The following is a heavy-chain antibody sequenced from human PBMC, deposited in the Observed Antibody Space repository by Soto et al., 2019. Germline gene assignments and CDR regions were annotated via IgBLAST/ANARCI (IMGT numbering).Heavy chain of an antibody. Sequence: PGGSLRLSCAASGFTFSNNGMHWVRQTPGKGLEWVAFMSYDGSDTFYADSVKGRFTISRDNSKNTLFLHMSNLRAEDTAMYYCTIVRVADPALDHWGQGTLVTVSS. V-gene: IGHV3-30*02. J-gene: IGHJ4*02. D-gene: IGHD3-10*02. CDR3: TIVRVADPALDH. CDR1: GFTFSNNG. CDR2: MSYDGSDT.